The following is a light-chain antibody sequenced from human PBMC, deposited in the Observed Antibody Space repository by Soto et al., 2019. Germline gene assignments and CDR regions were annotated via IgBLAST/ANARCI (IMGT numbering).Light chain of an antibody. CDR2: GAS. V-gene: IGKV3-20*01. J-gene: IGKJ4*01. CDR3: QQYGSSGLT. CDR1: QSVSSSY. Sequence: EIVLTQSPGTLSLSPGERATLSCRASQSVSSSYLAWYQQKPGQAPRLLINGASSTATGIPDRFSGSGSGTDFTLTISRLEPEDFAVYYWQQYGSSGLTFGGGTKVEIK.